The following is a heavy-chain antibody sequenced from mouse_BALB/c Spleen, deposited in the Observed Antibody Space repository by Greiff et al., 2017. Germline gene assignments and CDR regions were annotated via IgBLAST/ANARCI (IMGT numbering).Heavy chain of an antibody. CDR1: GFSLTGYG. CDR3: ARDRDYGTTSAWFAY. V-gene: IGHV2-6-7*01. CDR2: IWGDGST. J-gene: IGHJ3*01. Sequence: VMLVESGPGLVAPSQSLSITCTVSGFSLTGYGVNWVRQPPGKGLEWLGMIWGDGSTDYNSALKSRLSISKDNSKSQVFLKMNSLQTDDTARYYCARDRDYGTTSAWFAYWGQGTLVTVSA. D-gene: IGHD2-4*01.